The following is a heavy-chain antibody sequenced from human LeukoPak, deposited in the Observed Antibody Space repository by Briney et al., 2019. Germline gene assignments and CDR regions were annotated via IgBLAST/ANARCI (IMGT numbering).Heavy chain of an antibody. J-gene: IGHJ4*02. V-gene: IGHV1-69*04. CDR2: IIPIFGIA. CDR1: GGTFSSYA. Sequence: SVKVSCKASGGTFSSYAISWVRQAPGQGLEWMGRIIPIFGIANYAQKFQGRVTITADKSTSTAYMELSSLRSEDTAVYYCARGVAARNGFDYWGQGTQVTVSS. D-gene: IGHD6-6*01. CDR3: ARGVAARNGFDY.